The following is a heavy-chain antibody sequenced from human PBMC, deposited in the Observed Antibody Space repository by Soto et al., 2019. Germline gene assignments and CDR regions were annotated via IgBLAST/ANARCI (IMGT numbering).Heavy chain of an antibody. V-gene: IGHV1-8*01. CDR3: TRRTIAYWYFDV. Sequence: GASVKVSCKASGYTFTDYGINWVRQAPGQRLEWMGWMDTHRDNTGYAQKFQDRVTMTRDASRGTAYMELSSLTFEDTAVYYCTRRTIAYWYFDVWGRGTLVTVSS. J-gene: IGHJ2*01. CDR2: MDTHRDNT. CDR1: GYTFTDYG. D-gene: IGHD1-1*01.